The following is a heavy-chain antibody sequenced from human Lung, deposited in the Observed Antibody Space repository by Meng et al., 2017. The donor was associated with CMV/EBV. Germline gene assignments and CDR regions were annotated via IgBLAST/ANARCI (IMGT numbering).Heavy chain of an antibody. Sequence: GGSLRLXCAASTFTFSSFIIHWVRQAPGRGLEWVTVVSHDGTNEYYADSVNGRFTCSRDNSRRILYLQMNRMGVEDTAVYYCATDGSRSPYYSYGMDVWGQGXTVTVSS. CDR2: VSHDGTNE. J-gene: IGHJ6*02. V-gene: IGHV3-30*03. D-gene: IGHD2-2*01. CDR1: TFTFSSFI. CDR3: ATDGSRSPYYSYGMDV.